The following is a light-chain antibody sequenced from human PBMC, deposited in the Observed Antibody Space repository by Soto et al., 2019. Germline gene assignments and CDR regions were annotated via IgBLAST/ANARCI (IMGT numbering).Light chain of an antibody. J-gene: IGKJ5*01. Sequence: DIGLTQSPGTLSLSPGDRATLSCRASQSVSNYVAWYQQRPGQAPRLLIYDASNRATGIPARFSGSGSGTDFTLTISSLQPEDFSVYYCQQRSDWPLITFGQGTRLEIK. CDR2: DAS. V-gene: IGKV3-11*01. CDR1: QSVSNY. CDR3: QQRSDWPLIT.